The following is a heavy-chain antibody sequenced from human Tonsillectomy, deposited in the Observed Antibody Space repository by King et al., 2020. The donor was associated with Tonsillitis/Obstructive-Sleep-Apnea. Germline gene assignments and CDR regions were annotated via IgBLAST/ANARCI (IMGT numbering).Heavy chain of an antibody. V-gene: IGHV3-43*01. CDR3: AKDMLTGTGGTYFDY. CDR1: GFTFDDYT. CDR2: ISWDGGST. J-gene: IGHJ4*02. D-gene: IGHD1-7*01. Sequence: VQLVESGGVVVQPGGSLRLSCAASGFTFDDYTMHWVRQAPGKGLEWVSLISWDGGSTYYADSVKGRFTISRDNSKNSLYLQMNSLRTEDTALYYCAKDMLTGTGGTYFDYWGQGTLVTVSP.